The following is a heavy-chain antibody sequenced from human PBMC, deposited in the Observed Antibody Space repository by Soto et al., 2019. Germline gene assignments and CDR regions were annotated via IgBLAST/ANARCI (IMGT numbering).Heavy chain of an antibody. V-gene: IGHV3-48*03. J-gene: IGHJ4*02. D-gene: IGHD2-15*01. CDR2: MPENGGTI. CDR3: ARSGGSFRPFDS. CDR1: GFTFSNYE. Sequence: GGSLRLSCAASGFTFSNYEMNWIRQAPGKGLEWVANMPENGGTIYYADSVKGRFAISRDNANNLLYLQLDSLRPEDTALYYCARSGGSFRPFDSWGQGTLVTVSS.